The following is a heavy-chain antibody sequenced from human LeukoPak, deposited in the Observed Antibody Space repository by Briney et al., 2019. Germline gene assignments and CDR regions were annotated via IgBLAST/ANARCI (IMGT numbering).Heavy chain of an antibody. J-gene: IGHJ5*02. Sequence: PGGSLRLSCAASGFTFSSYEMNWVRQAPGKGLEWVSYISSSGSTTYYADSVKGRFTISRDNAKNSLYLQMNSLRAEDTAVYYCARGGGKAYYDFWSGYYPTNWFDPWGQGTLVTVSS. CDR3: ARGGGKAYYDFWSGYYPTNWFDP. CDR1: GFTFSSYE. CDR2: ISSSGSTT. V-gene: IGHV3-48*03. D-gene: IGHD3-3*01.